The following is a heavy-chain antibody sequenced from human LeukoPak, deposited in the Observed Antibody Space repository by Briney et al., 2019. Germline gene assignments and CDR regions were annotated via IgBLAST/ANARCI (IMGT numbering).Heavy chain of an antibody. CDR1: GFTFSSYG. CDR2: ISGSGGST. J-gene: IGHJ4*02. Sequence: GGSLRLSCAASGFTFSSYGMHWVRQAPGKGLEWVSAISGSGGSTYYADSVKGRFTISRDNSKNALFLQMNSLRAEDTAVYYCAKSGPYCSSTSCNYFDYWGQGTQVTVSS. D-gene: IGHD2-2*01. V-gene: IGHV3-23*01. CDR3: AKSGPYCSSTSCNYFDY.